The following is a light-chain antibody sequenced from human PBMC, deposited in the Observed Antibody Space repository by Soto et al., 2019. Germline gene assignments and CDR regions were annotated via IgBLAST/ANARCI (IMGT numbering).Light chain of an antibody. V-gene: IGLV1-40*01. CDR2: GNN. J-gene: IGLJ2*01. Sequence: QSVVTQPPSVSGAPGQRVTISCNGSSSNIGAGYDVHWYQQLPGTAPKLLIYGNNNRPSGVPDRVSGSKSGTSASLAITGLQAEDEADYYCQSYDSSLSGYVVFGGGTKLTVL. CDR3: QSYDSSLSGYVV. CDR1: SSNIGAGYD.